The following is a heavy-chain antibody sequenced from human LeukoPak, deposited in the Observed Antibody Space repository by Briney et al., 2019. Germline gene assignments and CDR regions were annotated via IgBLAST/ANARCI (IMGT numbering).Heavy chain of an antibody. V-gene: IGHV3-30*18. CDR2: ISYDGSNK. CDR3: AKDVAYCGGGCYSGFDY. Sequence: GRSLRLSCAASGFTFSSYGMHWVRQAPGKGLEWVAVISYDGSNKYYADSVKGRFTISRDNSKNTLYLQMNSLRAEDTAVYYCAKDVAYCGGGCYSGFDYWGQGTLVTVSS. J-gene: IGHJ4*02. D-gene: IGHD2-21*02. CDR1: GFTFSSYG.